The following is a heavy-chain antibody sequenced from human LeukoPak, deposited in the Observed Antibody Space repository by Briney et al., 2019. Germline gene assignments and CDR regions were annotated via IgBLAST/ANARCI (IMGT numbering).Heavy chain of an antibody. CDR3: ARGERLYYFDY. CDR2: IWYDGSNK. Sequence: GRSLRLSCAASGFTFSSYGMHWARQAPGKGLEWVAVIWYDGSNKYYAVSVKGRFTISRDNSKNTLYLQMNSLRAEDTAVYYCARGERLYYFDYWGQGTLVTVSS. V-gene: IGHV3-33*01. CDR1: GFTFSSYG. J-gene: IGHJ4*02. D-gene: IGHD6-25*01.